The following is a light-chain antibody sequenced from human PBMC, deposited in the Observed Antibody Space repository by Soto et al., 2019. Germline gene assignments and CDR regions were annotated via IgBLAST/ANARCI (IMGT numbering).Light chain of an antibody. CDR1: QSVSSIN. CDR3: QQFGSSPLYT. CDR2: GAS. Sequence: EIVLTQSPGTLSLSPGERATLSCRASQSVSSINLAWYQQKPGQAPRLLIYGASSRATGIPDRFSGSGSGTDFSLTISRLEPEDFAVYYCQQFGSSPLYTFGQGTKLEIK. J-gene: IGKJ2*01. V-gene: IGKV3-20*01.